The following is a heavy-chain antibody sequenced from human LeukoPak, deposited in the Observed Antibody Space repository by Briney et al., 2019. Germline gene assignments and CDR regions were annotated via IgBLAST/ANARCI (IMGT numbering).Heavy chain of an antibody. J-gene: IGHJ4*02. Sequence: GGSLRLSCAASGFTFSSYWMHWFRQAPGKGLGWVSRITSDARSTTYAASVKARLSISRDNARTTLYLQMNSLRAEATAVYYCARESSVGAHKAFDYWGQGTLVTVSS. CDR1: GFTFSSYW. CDR2: ITSDARST. D-gene: IGHD1-26*01. V-gene: IGHV3-74*01. CDR3: ARESSVGAHKAFDY.